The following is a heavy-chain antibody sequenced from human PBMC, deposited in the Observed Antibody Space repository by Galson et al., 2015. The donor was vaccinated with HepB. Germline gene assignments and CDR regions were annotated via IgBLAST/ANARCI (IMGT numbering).Heavy chain of an antibody. D-gene: IGHD3-22*01. Sequence: SLRLSCAGSGFTFSNYAMSWVRQAPGKGLEWVSSVSGRGANPYYADSVTGRFTISRDNSKNTLYLQMSSLRVDDTAVYYCAKPSPYYYDSSGYHYYYGVDVWGQGTTVTVSS. V-gene: IGHV3-23*01. CDR1: GFTFSNYA. J-gene: IGHJ6*02. CDR2: VSGRGANP. CDR3: AKPSPYYYDSSGYHYYYGVDV.